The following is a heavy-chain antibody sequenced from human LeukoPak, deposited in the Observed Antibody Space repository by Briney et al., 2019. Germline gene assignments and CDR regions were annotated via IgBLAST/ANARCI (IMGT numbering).Heavy chain of an antibody. V-gene: IGHV4-4*07. CDR2: IYTSGST. D-gene: IGHD2-2*01. Sequence: PSETLPLTCTVSGGSISSYYWSWSRQPAGKRLEWIGRIYTSGSTNYNPSLKSRVTMSVDTSKNQFSLKLSSVTAADTAVYYCATGVVPDAMDEYYDYYGMDVWGQGTTVTVSS. J-gene: IGHJ6*02. CDR1: GGSISSYY. CDR3: ATGVVPDAMDEYYDYYGMDV.